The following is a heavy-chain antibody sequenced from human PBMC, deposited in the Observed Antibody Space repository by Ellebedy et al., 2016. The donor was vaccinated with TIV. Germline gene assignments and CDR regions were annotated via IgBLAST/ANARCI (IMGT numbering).Heavy chain of an antibody. CDR2: IIPIFGTA. CDR3: ARGGSGSHDSAY. J-gene: IGHJ4*02. Sequence: SVKVSXKASGGTFSSYVISWVRQAPGQGLEWMGRIIPIFGTANNAQKFQGRVTITADESTSTAYMELSSLRSDDTAVYFCARGGSGSHDSAYWGQGTLVTVSS. CDR1: GGTFSSYV. D-gene: IGHD3-10*01. V-gene: IGHV1-69*13.